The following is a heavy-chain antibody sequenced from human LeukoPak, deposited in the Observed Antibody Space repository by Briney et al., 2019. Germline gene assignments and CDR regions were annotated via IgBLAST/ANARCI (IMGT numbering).Heavy chain of an antibody. D-gene: IGHD3-10*01. J-gene: IGHJ4*02. CDR2: MNPRCGNT. V-gene: IGHV1-8*03. CDR3: ARGRYGSGTYRFDY. CDR1: GYTFTSYD. Sequence: ASVKVSCKASGYTFTSYDINWVRQAPGQGLEWMGWMNPRCGNTGYAQKFQGRVTITRNTSISTAYMELSGLRSEDAAVYYCARGRYGSGTYRFDYWGQGTLVTVSS.